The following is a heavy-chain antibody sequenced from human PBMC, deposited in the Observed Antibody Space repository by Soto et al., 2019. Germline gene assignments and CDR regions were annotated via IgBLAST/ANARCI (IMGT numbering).Heavy chain of an antibody. CDR2: INSPGSTI. D-gene: IGHD2-15*01. Sequence: GGSLRLSCAASGFRFSDYYMTWIRQAPGKGLEWVSYINSPGSTIYQADSVRGRFTVSRDNAKNSLYLQMNSLRVEDTAVYFCARARPDIVMVVGETPGYYGMDVWGQGTTVTVSS. J-gene: IGHJ6*02. CDR3: ARARPDIVMVVGETPGYYGMDV. V-gene: IGHV3-11*01. CDR1: GFRFSDYY.